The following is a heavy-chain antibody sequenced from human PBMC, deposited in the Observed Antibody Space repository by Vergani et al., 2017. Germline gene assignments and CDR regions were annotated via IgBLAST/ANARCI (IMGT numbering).Heavy chain of an antibody. Sequence: EVQLLESGGGLVQPGGSLRLSCAASGFTFSSYAMSWVRQAPGKGLEWVSAISSSSSYIYYADSVKGRFTISRDNAKNSLYLQMNSLRAEDTAVYYCANEISRTPADDAFDIWGQGTMVTVSS. CDR1: GFTFSSYA. J-gene: IGHJ3*02. CDR2: ISSSSSYI. V-gene: IGHV3-21*01. D-gene: IGHD1-14*01. CDR3: ANEISRTPADDAFDI.